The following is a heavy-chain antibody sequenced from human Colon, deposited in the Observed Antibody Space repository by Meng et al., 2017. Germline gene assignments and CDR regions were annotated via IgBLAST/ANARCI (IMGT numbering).Heavy chain of an antibody. CDR3: ARGNLMFSMIVVATNPNFDY. CDR1: GFTFSNFA. V-gene: IGHV3-30*04. D-gene: IGHD1-26*01. J-gene: IGHJ4*02. CDR2: ISYDGSHS. Sequence: GESLKISCAASGFTFSNFAMHWVRQGPGKWLEWLSFISYDGSHSYYADSVRGRFTVSRDNSKNTLYLQMNNLKAEDTAVYYCARGNLMFSMIVVATNPNFDYWGQSTLVTVSS.